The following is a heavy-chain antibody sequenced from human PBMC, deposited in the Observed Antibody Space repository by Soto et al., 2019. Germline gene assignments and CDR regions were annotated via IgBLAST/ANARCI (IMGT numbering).Heavy chain of an antibody. V-gene: IGHV3-23*01. J-gene: IGHJ4*02. D-gene: IGHD4-17*01. CDR3: AKSAHSSYGDFYDY. CDR1: GFTFSSYA. Sequence: GGSLRLSCAASGFTFSSYAMSWVRQATGKGLECVSAISGSGGSTYYADSVKGRFTISRDNSKNTLYLQMNSLRAEDTAVYYCAKSAHSSYGDFYDYWGQGTLVTVSS. CDR2: ISGSGGST.